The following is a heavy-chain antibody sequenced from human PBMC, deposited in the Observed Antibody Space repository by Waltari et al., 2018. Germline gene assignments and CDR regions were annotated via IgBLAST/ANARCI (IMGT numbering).Heavy chain of an antibody. J-gene: IGHJ4*02. V-gene: IGHV1-2*06. CDR3: AAKGVVLPATYDY. CDR2: IDPNSGGT. CDR1: GYTFHGSY. D-gene: IGHD2-15*01. Sequence: QVQLVQPGAEVKKPGASVKVSSKAAGYTFHGSYIHWVRQAPGQGLEWMGRIDPNSGGTDYARKFAGRVSMTRDTSISTAYVELSSLRSDDTAVYYCAAKGVVLPATYDYWGQGTLVTVSS.